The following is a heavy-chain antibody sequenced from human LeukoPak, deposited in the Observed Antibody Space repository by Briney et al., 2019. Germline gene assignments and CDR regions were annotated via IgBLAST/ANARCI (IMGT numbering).Heavy chain of an antibody. D-gene: IGHD1-7*01. CDR3: ARVGTNWNCGDY. Sequence: GGSLRLSCAASGFTFSSYEMTWVRQAPGKGLEWVSYIGSSGNSMYYADSMKGRFTISRDNAKNSLYLQMNSLRAEDTAIYYCARVGTNWNCGDYWGQGTLVTVSS. CDR1: GFTFSSYE. V-gene: IGHV3-48*03. J-gene: IGHJ4*02. CDR2: IGSSGNSM.